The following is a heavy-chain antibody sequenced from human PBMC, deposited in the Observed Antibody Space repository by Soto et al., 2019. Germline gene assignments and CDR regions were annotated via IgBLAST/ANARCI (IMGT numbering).Heavy chain of an antibody. V-gene: IGHV1-2*04. J-gene: IGHJ6*02. CDR2: INPNSGGT. CDR1: GYTFTGYY. Sequence: ASVKVSCKASGYTFTGYYMHWVRQAPGQGLEWMGWINPNSGGTNYAQKFQGWVTMTRDTSISTAYMELGRLRSDDTAVYYCARDLPYSNYPSETASSAILYYGMDVWGQGTTVTVSS. D-gene: IGHD4-4*01. CDR3: ARDLPYSNYPSETASSAILYYGMDV.